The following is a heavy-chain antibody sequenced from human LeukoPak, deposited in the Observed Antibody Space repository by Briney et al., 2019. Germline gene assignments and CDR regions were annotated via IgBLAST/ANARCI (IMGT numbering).Heavy chain of an antibody. Sequence: SGPTLVKPTQTLTLTCTFSGFSLSTSGVGVGWIRQPPGKALEWLAYIYWDDDERYSPSLKSRLTITKDTSKNQVVLTVTNMDPVDTATYYCAHRKVDTPMGPWGQGTLVTVPS. CDR3: AHRKVDTPMGP. CDR2: IYWDDDE. V-gene: IGHV2-5*02. J-gene: IGHJ5*02. D-gene: IGHD5-18*01. CDR1: GFSLSTSGVG.